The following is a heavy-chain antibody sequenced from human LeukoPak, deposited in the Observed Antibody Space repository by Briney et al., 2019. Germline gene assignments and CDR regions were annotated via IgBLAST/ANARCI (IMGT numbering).Heavy chain of an antibody. J-gene: IGHJ3*02. D-gene: IGHD2-8*02. Sequence: GGSLRLSCAASGFTFSSYGMHWVRQAPGKGLEWVAVISYDGSNKYYADSVKGRFTISRDNSKNTLYLQMNSLRAEDTAVYYCAKSDLVGAFDIWGQGTMVTVSS. CDR1: GFTFSSYG. V-gene: IGHV3-30*18. CDR2: ISYDGSNK. CDR3: AKSDLVGAFDI.